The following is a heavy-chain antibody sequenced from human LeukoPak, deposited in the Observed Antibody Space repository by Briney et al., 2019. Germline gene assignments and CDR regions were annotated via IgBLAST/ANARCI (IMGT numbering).Heavy chain of an antibody. CDR1: GFTFSSYA. V-gene: IGHV3-23*01. J-gene: IGHJ4*02. D-gene: IGHD4/OR15-4a*01. CDR2: SGSGGDT. CDR3: AKARGATYGTYYFDY. Sequence: GGSPRLSCAASGFTFSSYAMNWVRQAPGKGLEWVSISGSGGDTYYADSVKGRFTISRDNSKNTLYLQMNSLRAEDTAVYYCAKARGATYGTYYFDYWGQGTLVTVSS.